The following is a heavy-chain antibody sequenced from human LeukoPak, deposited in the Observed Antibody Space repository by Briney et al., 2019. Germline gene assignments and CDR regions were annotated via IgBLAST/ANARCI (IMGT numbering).Heavy chain of an antibody. J-gene: IGHJ3*02. CDR2: IYYSGST. CDR3: ARANYYDNSGYSRGAFDI. V-gene: IGHV4-39*07. Sequence: SETLSLTCTVSGGSISSSSYYWGWIRQPPGKGLEWIGSIYYSGSTYYNPSLKSRVTISVDTSKNQFSLKLTSVTAADTALYYCARANYYDNSGYSRGAFDIWGPGTMVTVSS. CDR1: GGSISSSSYY. D-gene: IGHD3-22*01.